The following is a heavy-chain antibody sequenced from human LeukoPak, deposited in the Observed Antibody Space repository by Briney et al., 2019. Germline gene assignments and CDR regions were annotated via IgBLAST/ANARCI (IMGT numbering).Heavy chain of an antibody. Sequence: GGSLRLSCAASGFTFSNYATSWVRQAPGKGLEWVSAISGSGGSTYYADSVKGRFTISRDNSKNTVYVQMNSLRAEDTAVYYCSKGGGTYPDDYFDSWGQGTPVTVSS. CDR2: ISGSGGST. J-gene: IGHJ4*02. CDR3: SKGGGTYPDDYFDS. V-gene: IGHV3-23*01. CDR1: GFTFSNYA.